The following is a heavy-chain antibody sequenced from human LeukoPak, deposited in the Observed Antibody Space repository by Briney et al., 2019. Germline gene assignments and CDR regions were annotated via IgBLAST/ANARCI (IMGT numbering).Heavy chain of an antibody. J-gene: IGHJ5*02. CDR1: GGSFSGYY. CDR2: INHSGST. D-gene: IGHD3-3*02. Sequence: SETLSLTCAVYGGSFSGYYWSWIRQPPGKGLEWIGEINHSGSTNYNPSLKSRVTISVDTSKNQFSLKLSSVTAADTAVHYCARGRYYLFNWFDPWGQGTLVTVSS. CDR3: ARGRYYLFNWFDP. V-gene: IGHV4-34*01.